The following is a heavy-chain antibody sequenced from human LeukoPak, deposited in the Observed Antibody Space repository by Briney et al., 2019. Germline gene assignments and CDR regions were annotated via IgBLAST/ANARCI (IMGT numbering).Heavy chain of an antibody. CDR1: GGSFSGYY. J-gene: IGHJ6*02. CDR2: INHSGST. Sequence: SETLSLTCAVYGGSFSGYYWSWIRQPPGKGLEWIGEINHSGSTNYNPSLKSRVTISVDTSKNQFSLKLSSVTAADTAVYYCARDRITVVRGGLYYYYGMDVWGQGTTVTVSS. D-gene: IGHD3-10*01. V-gene: IGHV4-34*01. CDR3: ARDRITVVRGGLYYYYGMDV.